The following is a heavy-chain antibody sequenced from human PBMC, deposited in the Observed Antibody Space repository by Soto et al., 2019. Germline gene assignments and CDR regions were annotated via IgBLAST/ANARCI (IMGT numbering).Heavy chain of an antibody. CDR2: IYYSGSP. Sequence: SETLSLTCTVSGGSISSSSYYWGWIRQPPGKGLEWIGSIYYSGSPYYNPSLKSRLTISVDTSKNQFSLNLSSVTAADTAVYYCARLPTSNPYYFDYWGQGTLVTVSS. CDR3: ARLPTSNPYYFDY. CDR1: GGSISSSSYY. D-gene: IGHD7-27*01. V-gene: IGHV4-39*01. J-gene: IGHJ4*02.